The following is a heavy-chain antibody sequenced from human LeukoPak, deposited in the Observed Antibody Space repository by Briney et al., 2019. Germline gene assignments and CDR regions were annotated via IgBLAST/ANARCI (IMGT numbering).Heavy chain of an antibody. CDR3: ARGSSSWYRSWFDP. V-gene: IGHV4-34*01. J-gene: IGHJ5*02. Sequence: IPSETLSLTCAVYGGSFSGYYWSWIRQPPGKGLEWIGEINHSGSTYYNPSLKSRVTISVDTSKNQFSLKLSSVTAADTAVYYCARGSSSWYRSWFDPWGQGTLVTVSS. CDR2: INHSGST. CDR1: GGSFSGYY. D-gene: IGHD6-13*01.